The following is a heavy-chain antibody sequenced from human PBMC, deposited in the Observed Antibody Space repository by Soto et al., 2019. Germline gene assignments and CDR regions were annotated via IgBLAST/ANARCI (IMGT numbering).Heavy chain of an antibody. CDR3: ARDRYSYDSRAYQGVDWYFDL. D-gene: IGHD3-22*01. CDR2: IWYDGSHE. J-gene: IGHJ2*01. CDR1: GFSFSRFA. V-gene: IGHV3-33*08. Sequence: QVQLVESGGGVVQPGRSLRLSCAGSGFSFSRFAIHWVRQAPGKGLEWVAVIWYDGSHESYADSVKGRFTISRNNSKNTLFLQMNSLRAEDTAVYYCARDRYSYDSRAYQGVDWYFDLWGRGTLVTVSS.